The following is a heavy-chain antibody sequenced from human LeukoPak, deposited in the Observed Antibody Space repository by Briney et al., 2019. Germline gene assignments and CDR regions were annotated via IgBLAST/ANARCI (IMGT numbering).Heavy chain of an antibody. CDR3: ARGASGVYTVTTSWFDP. J-gene: IGHJ5*02. CDR2: INPNSGGT. Sequence: ASVKVPCKASGYTFTGYYMHWVRQAPGQGLEWMGWINPNSGGTNYAQKFRGRVTMTRDTSISTAYMELSRLRSDDTAVYYCARGASGVYTVTTSWFDPWGQGTLVTVSS. CDR1: GYTFTGYY. D-gene: IGHD4-17*01. V-gene: IGHV1-2*02.